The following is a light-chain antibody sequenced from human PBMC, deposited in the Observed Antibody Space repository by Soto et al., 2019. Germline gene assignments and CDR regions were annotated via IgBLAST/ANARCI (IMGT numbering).Light chain of an antibody. J-gene: IGLJ1*01. CDR2: YDS. Sequence: SYELTQPPSVSVAPGKTARITCGGNNIGSKSVHWYQQKPGQAPVLVIYYDSDRPSGIPERFSGSNSGNTATLTISRVEAGDEADDYCHVWDSSSDHYVFGTGTKLTVL. V-gene: IGLV3-21*04. CDR3: HVWDSSSDHYV. CDR1: NIGSKS.